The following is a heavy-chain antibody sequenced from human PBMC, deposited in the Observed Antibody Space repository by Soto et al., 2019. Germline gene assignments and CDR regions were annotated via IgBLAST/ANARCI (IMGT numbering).Heavy chain of an antibody. V-gene: IGHV4-59*01. D-gene: IGHD6-19*01. CDR1: GGSISSYY. CDR3: ARGSAVASPLLFDY. Sequence: SETLSLTCTVSGGSISSYYWSWIRQPPGKGLEWIGYIYYSGNTNYNPSLKSRVTISVDTSKNQFSLKLSSVTAADTAVYYCARGSAVASPLLFDYWGQGTLVTVSS. J-gene: IGHJ4*02. CDR2: IYYSGNT.